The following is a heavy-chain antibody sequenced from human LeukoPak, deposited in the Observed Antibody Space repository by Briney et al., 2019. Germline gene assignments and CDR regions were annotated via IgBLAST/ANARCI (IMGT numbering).Heavy chain of an antibody. CDR3: ARGRRGEATVTTRYGMDV. J-gene: IGHJ6*02. V-gene: IGHV1-8*01. CDR2: MNPNSGNT. CDR1: GYTFTSYD. Sequence: ASVKVSCKASGYTFTSYDINWVRQATGQGLEWMGWMNPNSGNTGYAQKFQGRVTMTRNTSISTAYVELSSLRSEDTAVYYCARGRRGEATVTTRYGMDVWGQGTTVTVSS. D-gene: IGHD4-17*01.